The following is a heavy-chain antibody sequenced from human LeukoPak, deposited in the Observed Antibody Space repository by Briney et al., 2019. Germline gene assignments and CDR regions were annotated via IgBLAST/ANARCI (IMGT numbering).Heavy chain of an antibody. D-gene: IGHD6-19*01. V-gene: IGHV1-58*02. Sequence: SVKVSCKASGFTFTSSAIQWVRQARGQRLEWIGWIVVGSGNTNYAQKFQERVTITRDMSTSTAYMELSSLRSEDTAVYYCAVFSSGRNYYFDYWGQGTLVTVSS. J-gene: IGHJ4*02. CDR2: IVVGSGNT. CDR3: AVFSSGRNYYFDY. CDR1: GFTFTSSA.